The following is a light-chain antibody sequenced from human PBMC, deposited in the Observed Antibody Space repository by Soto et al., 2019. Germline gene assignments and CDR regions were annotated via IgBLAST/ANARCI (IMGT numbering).Light chain of an antibody. CDR2: AAS. CDR3: QQTYSTSIT. J-gene: IGKJ5*01. CDR1: QNIDNY. Sequence: DIQLTQSPSSLSASIGDRVTITCRAGQNIDNYLIWYQHKPGKGPKLLIYAASILQSGVPSRFSGSGSGTEFTLTISSLQPEDFATYYCQQTYSTSITFGRGTRLEIK. V-gene: IGKV1-39*01.